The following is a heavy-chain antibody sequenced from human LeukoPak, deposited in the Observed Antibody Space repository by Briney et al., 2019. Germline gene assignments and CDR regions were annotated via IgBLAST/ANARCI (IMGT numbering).Heavy chain of an antibody. J-gene: IGHJ6*03. D-gene: IGHD3-22*01. CDR3: ARRPGSYYYDSSGYYYPYYYYMDV. V-gene: IGHV4-34*01. Sequence: PSETLSLTYAVYGGSFSGYYWSWIRQPPGKGLEWIGEINHSGSTNYNPSLKSRVTISVDTSKNQFSLKLSSVTAADTAVYYCARRPGSYYYDSSGYYYPYYYYMDVWGKGTTVTVSS. CDR1: GGSFSGYY. CDR2: INHSGST.